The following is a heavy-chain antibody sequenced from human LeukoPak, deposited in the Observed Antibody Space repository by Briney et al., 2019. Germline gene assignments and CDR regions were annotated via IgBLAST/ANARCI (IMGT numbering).Heavy chain of an antibody. V-gene: IGHV4-4*07. J-gene: IGHJ4*02. Sequence: SETLSLTCTVSGGSISSYYWSWIRQPAGKGLEWIGRIYTSGSTNYNPSLKSRVTMSVDTSKNQFSLKLSSVTGADTAVYYCARGGYCSSTSCYGGGYFDYWGQGTLVTVSS. CDR2: IYTSGST. D-gene: IGHD2-2*01. CDR3: ARGGYCSSTSCYGGGYFDY. CDR1: GGSISSYY.